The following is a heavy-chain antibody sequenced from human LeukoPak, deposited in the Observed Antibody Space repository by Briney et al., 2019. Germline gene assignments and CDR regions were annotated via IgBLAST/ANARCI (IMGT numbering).Heavy chain of an antibody. Sequence: GRSLRLSCAASGFTFDDYAMHWVRQAPGKGLEWVSGISWNSGSIGYADSVKGRFTISRDNAKNSLYLQMNSLRAEDTALYYCAKDPGLRYSTYYFDYWGQGTLVTVSS. CDR1: GFTFDDYA. J-gene: IGHJ4*02. CDR2: ISWNSGSI. V-gene: IGHV3-9*01. D-gene: IGHD3-9*01. CDR3: AKDPGLRYSTYYFDY.